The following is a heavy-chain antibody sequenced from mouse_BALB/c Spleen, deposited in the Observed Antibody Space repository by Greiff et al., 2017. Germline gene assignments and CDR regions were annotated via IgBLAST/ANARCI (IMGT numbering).Heavy chain of an antibody. CDR3: ARSGYRYDSNYAMDY. CDR2: ISSGSSTI. D-gene: IGHD2-14*01. V-gene: IGHV5-17*02. CDR1: GFTFSSFG. J-gene: IGHJ4*01. Sequence: EVQLVESGGGLVQPGGSRKLSCAASGFTFSSFGMHWVRQAPEKGLEWVAYISSGSSTIYYADTVKGRFTISRDNPKNTLFLQMTSLRSEDTAMYYCARSGYRYDSNYAMDYWGQGTSVTVSS.